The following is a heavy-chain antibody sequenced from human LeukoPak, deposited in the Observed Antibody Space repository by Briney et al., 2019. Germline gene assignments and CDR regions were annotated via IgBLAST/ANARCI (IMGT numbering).Heavy chain of an antibody. D-gene: IGHD6-6*01. Sequence: PGGSLTLSCAASGFGFSNFWMHWVRQARGKGLVWVSRIKPDGTTSVYADSVKGRFTISRDNLKNTLYLQMRSLRAEHTAVYFWAREADPSLYASSSPDYWGQGTPVTVSS. J-gene: IGHJ4*01. CDR3: AREADPSLYASSSPDY. V-gene: IGHV3-74*01. CDR1: GFGFSNFW. CDR2: IKPDGTTS.